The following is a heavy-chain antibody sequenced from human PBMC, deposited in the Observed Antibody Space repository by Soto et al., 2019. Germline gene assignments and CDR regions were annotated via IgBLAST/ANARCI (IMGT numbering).Heavy chain of an antibody. CDR1: GGTFSSYA. V-gene: IGHV1-69*06. CDR2: IIPIFGTA. CDR3: ASEGDYGGNPIEDY. J-gene: IGHJ4*02. Sequence: QVQLVQSGAEVKKPGSSVKVSCKASGGTFSSYAISWVRQAPGHGLEWMGGIIPIFGTANYAQKFQARVTITADKSTSTAYMELSSLRSEDTAVYYCASEGDYGGNPIEDYWGQGALVTVSS. D-gene: IGHD4-17*01.